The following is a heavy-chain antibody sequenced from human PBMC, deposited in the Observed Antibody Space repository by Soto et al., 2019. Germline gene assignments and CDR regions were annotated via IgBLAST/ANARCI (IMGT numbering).Heavy chain of an antibody. D-gene: IGHD3-9*01. CDR3: ASDADILTGTDAFDI. V-gene: IGHV3-66*01. J-gene: IGHJ3*02. Sequence: GGSLRLSCAASGFTVSSNYMSWVRQAPGKGLEWVSVIYSGGSTYYADSVKGRFTISRDNSKNTLYLQMNSLRAEDTAVYYCASDADILTGTDAFDIWGQGTMVTVSS. CDR2: IYSGGST. CDR1: GFTVSSNY.